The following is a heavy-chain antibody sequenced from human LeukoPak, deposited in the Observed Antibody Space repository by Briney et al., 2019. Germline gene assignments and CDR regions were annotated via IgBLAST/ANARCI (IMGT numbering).Heavy chain of an antibody. V-gene: IGHV4-61*05. CDR2: VFYSGKT. CDR3: ARGAMDV. J-gene: IGHJ6*03. CDR1: GGSISISSYY. Sequence: SETLSLTCTVSGGSISISSYYWSWIRQSPGKGLEWIGYVFYSGKTDYSPSLRSRVSMSVDTSKNQFSLKVTSVTAADTAVYYCARGAMDVWGKGTTVTVSS.